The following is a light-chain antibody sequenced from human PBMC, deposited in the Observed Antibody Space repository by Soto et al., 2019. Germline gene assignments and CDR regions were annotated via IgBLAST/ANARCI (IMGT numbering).Light chain of an antibody. J-gene: IGKJ4*01. V-gene: IGKV1-39*01. CDR3: QQSHSAPLT. CDR2: AAS. Sequence: QMTQSPSSLFASVGDRVTITCRSSQSITSHLNWYQQKVGQSPKLLIYAASTLQSGVPPRFSGSGSVTEFTLTISGLQREDFATYYCQQSHSAPLTFGGGTKVEIK. CDR1: QSITSH.